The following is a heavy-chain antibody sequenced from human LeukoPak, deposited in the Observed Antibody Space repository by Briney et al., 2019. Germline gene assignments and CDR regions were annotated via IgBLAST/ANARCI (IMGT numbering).Heavy chain of an antibody. D-gene: IGHD2-2*01. CDR3: AKPQSSLSHFYDS. CDR2: IHHSGTT. J-gene: IGHJ4*02. CDR1: GYSINSAYH. V-gene: IGHV4-38-2*01. Sequence: SETLSLTCXVSGYSINSAYHWGWIRQPPGKGLEWIGSIHHSGTTYYNPSLKSRVTISVDTSKNQISLKVNSVTAADTAVYYCAKPQSSLSHFYDSWGQGTLVTVSS.